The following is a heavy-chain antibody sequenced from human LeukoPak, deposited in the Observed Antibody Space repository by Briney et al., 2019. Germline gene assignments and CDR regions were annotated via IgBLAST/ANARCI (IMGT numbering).Heavy chain of an antibody. CDR3: AREVLRLDY. V-gene: IGHV7-4-1*02. J-gene: IGHJ4*02. CDR2: INANTGNP. Sequence: ASVKVSCKSSGYSFTSYSITWVRQAPGQGLEWVGWINANTGNPTYAQGFTGRVFFSLDTSVSTAYLQISSLKAEDTAVYYCAREVLRLDYWGQGTLVTVSS. CDR1: GYSFTSYS.